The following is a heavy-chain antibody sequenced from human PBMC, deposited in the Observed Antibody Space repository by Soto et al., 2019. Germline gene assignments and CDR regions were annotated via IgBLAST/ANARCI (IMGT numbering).Heavy chain of an antibody. D-gene: IGHD3-9*01. V-gene: IGHV3-30-3*01. CDR2: ISYDGSNK. Sequence: QVQLVESGGGVVQPGRSLRLSCAASGFTFSSYAMHWVRPAPGKGLEWVAVISYDGSNKYYADSVKGRFTISRDNSKNTLYLQMNSLRAEDTAVYYCARGPLLDDILTGNPKDWGQGTLVTVSS. CDR3: ARGPLLDDILTGNPKD. J-gene: IGHJ4*02. CDR1: GFTFSSYA.